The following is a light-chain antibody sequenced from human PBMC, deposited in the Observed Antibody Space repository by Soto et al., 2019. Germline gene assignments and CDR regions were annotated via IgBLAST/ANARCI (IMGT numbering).Light chain of an antibody. Sequence: EIVMTQSPDTLSVSPGEGATLSCRASQSVRSSLAWYQQKPGQAPRLLIYGASTRATGIPATFSGSWSGTEFTLTISSLQSEDFAVYYCQQYHNWLTFGGGTKVEVK. CDR2: GAS. CDR3: QQYHNWLT. V-gene: IGKV3-15*01. J-gene: IGKJ4*01. CDR1: QSVRSS.